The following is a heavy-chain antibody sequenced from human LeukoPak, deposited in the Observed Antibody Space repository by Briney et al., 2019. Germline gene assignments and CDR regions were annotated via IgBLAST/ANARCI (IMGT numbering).Heavy chain of an antibody. CDR1: GFTFITYA. J-gene: IGHJ4*02. CDR3: AMQANGYSYPYDY. CDR2: ISGSGGST. D-gene: IGHD2-8*01. Sequence: GGSLRLSCAASGFTFITYALTWVRQAPGKGLEMASAISGSGGSTYYADSVKGRFTISRDNSKNTLYLQMNSLRAEDTAAYYCAMQANGYSYPYDYWGQGTLVTVSS. V-gene: IGHV3-23*01.